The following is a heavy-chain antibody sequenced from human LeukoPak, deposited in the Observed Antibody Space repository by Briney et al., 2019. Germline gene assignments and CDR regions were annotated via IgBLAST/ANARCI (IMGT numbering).Heavy chain of an antibody. V-gene: IGHV1-18*04. D-gene: IGHD3-3*01. J-gene: IGHJ5*02. CDR1: GYTFTDYY. CDR3: ARITYDFWSGYYMPDDP. Sequence: APVKVSCKVSGYTFTDYYMHWVQQAPGKGLEWMGWISIYNGNTDYAQKLRGRVTMTTDTSTSTAYMELRSLRSDDTAVYYCARITYDFWSGYYMPDDPWGQGTLVTVSS. CDR2: ISIYNGNT.